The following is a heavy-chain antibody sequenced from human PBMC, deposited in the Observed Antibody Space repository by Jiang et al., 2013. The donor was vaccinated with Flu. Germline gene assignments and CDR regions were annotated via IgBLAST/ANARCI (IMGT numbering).Heavy chain of an antibody. J-gene: IGHJ4*02. D-gene: IGHD2-15*01. CDR3: ARVGGFRDYPPDY. V-gene: IGHV4-39*01. CDR1: GGSISSSSYY. Sequence: LLKPSETLSLTCTVSGGSISSSSYYWGWIRQPPGKGLEWIGNIYYRGSTYYNPSLKSRVTISVDTSKNQFSLKLSSVTAADTAVYYCARVGGFRDYPPDYWAREPWSPSPQ. CDR2: IYYRGST.